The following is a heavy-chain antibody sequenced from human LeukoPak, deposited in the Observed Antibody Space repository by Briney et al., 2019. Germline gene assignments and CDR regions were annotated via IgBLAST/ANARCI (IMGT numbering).Heavy chain of an antibody. CDR1: GGSISSYY. D-gene: IGHD4-17*01. Sequence: PSETLSLTCTVFGGSISSYYWSWIRQPPGKGLEWIGYIYYSGSTNYNPSLKSRVTISVDTSKNQFSLKLSSVTAADTAVYYCARHSHDYGDYSFFDYWGQGTLVTVSS. V-gene: IGHV4-59*08. CDR3: ARHSHDYGDYSFFDY. CDR2: IYYSGST. J-gene: IGHJ4*02.